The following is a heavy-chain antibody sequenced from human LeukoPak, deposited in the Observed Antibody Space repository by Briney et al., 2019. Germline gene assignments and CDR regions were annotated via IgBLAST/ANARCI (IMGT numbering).Heavy chain of an antibody. D-gene: IGHD6-19*01. J-gene: IGHJ4*02. CDR1: GFTFSSYA. CDR2: ISGSGGST. CDR3: AKDQRSSGWYFGGLGY. Sequence: GGSLRLSCAASGFTFSSYAMSWVRQAPGKGLEWVSAISGSGGSTYYADSVKGRFTISRDNSKNTLYLQMNSLRAEDTAVYYCAKDQRSSGWYFGGLGYWGQGTLVTVSS. V-gene: IGHV3-23*01.